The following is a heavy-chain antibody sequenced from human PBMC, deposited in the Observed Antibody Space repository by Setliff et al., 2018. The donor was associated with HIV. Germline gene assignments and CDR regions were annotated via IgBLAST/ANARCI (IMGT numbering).Heavy chain of an antibody. D-gene: IGHD3-16*02. V-gene: IGHV1-69*13. CDR1: GGTFSNYA. CDR3: AVGDYVWGSYRLDF. J-gene: IGHJ4*02. CDR2: IIPVFDTT. Sequence: SVKVSCKSSGGTFSNYALSWVRLAPGQGLEWMGGIIPVFDTTNYEKKFRDRVTITADESTSTVYLELISLRSEDTAVYYCAVGDYVWGSYRLDFWGQGTLVTVSS.